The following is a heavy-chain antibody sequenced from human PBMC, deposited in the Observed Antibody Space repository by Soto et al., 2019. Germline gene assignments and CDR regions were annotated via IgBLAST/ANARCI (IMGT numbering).Heavy chain of an antibody. Sequence: XSVKVSCKTSGYTFTYYYTHWVRQAPGQGLEWMGWMNPKSGGAYFAQKFQGRVTLTRDTSIGTAYIEVNSLTSDGTAVYFCTRENIENSDGLYDAFDIWGQGTTVTVSS. J-gene: IGHJ3*02. CDR3: TRENIENSDGLYDAFDI. CDR2: MNPKSGGA. CDR1: GYTFTYYY. V-gene: IGHV1-2*02. D-gene: IGHD5-18*01.